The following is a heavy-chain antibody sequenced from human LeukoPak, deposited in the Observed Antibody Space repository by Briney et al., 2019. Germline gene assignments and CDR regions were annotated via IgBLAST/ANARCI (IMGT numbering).Heavy chain of an antibody. J-gene: IGHJ4*02. CDR2: IYYSGSTYYT. V-gene: IGHV4-39*07. Sequence: PSETLSLTCTVSGGSISSSSYYWGWIRQPPGKGLEWIGTIYYSGSTYYTYYNPSLKSRVTISVDTSKNQFSLKLSPVTAADTAVYYCARGTEVAVAGTGFDYWGQGTLVTVSS. CDR3: ARGTEVAVAGTGFDY. D-gene: IGHD6-19*01. CDR1: GGSISSSSYY.